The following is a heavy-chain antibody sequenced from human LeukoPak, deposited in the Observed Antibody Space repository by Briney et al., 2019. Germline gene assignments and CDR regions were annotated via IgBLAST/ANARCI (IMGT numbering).Heavy chain of an antibody. D-gene: IGHD3-3*02. Sequence: SVKVSCKASGGTFSSYAISWVRQAPGQGLEWMGGIIPIFGTANYAQKFQGRVTITADESTSTAYMELSSLRSEDTAVYYCAREGASMDAFDIWGQGTIVTVSS. CDR2: IIPIFGTA. V-gene: IGHV1-69*13. J-gene: IGHJ3*02. CDR1: GGTFSSYA. CDR3: AREGASMDAFDI.